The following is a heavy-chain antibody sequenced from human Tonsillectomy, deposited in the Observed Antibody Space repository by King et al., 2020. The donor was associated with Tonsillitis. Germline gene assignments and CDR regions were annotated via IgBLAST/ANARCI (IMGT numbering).Heavy chain of an antibody. CDR1: GFTFSNAW. V-gene: IGHV3-15*01. CDR2: IKTKTDGATT. Sequence: VQLVESGGGLVKPGGSLRLSCAASGFTFSNAWMSWVRQAPGKGLEWVARIKTKTDGATTDYAAPVQGRFTISRDDSKKTLYLQMNGLKTEDTAVYYCNGWFGNGLEGWSDPWGQGTLVTVSS. CDR3: NGWFGNGLEGWSDP. D-gene: IGHD3-10*01. J-gene: IGHJ5*02.